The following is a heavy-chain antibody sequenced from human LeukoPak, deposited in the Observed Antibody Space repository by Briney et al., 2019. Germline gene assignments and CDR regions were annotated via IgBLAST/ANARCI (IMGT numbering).Heavy chain of an antibody. CDR1: GFTFSSYW. V-gene: IGHV3-74*01. J-gene: IGHJ3*02. CDR3: ARSPFDWLDAFDI. D-gene: IGHD3-9*01. Sequence: TGGSLRLSCAASGFTFSSYWMHWVRQAPGKGLVWVSRINSDGSSTSYADSVKGRFTISRDNAKNTLYLQMNSLRAEDTAVYYCARSPFDWLDAFDIWGQGTMVTVSS. CDR2: INSDGSST.